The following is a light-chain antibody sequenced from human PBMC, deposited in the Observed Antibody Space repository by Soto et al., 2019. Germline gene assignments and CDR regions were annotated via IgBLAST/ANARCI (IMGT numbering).Light chain of an antibody. CDR1: QSISSW. Sequence: DIQMTQSPSTLSASVGDRVTITCRASQSISSWLAWYQQKPGKAPRLLIYKASNLESGVPSRFSGSGSGTEFTLTISSLQPDYSATYYCQQYNDNWTFGQGTKVDIK. J-gene: IGKJ1*01. CDR3: QQYNDNWT. V-gene: IGKV1-5*03. CDR2: KAS.